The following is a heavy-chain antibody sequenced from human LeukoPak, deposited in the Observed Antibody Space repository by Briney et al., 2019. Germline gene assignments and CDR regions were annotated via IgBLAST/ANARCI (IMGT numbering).Heavy chain of an antibody. J-gene: IGHJ4*02. CDR3: AKGGYSGYAVY. CDR2: ISGSGGST. CDR1: GFTFSSYS. V-gene: IGHV3-23*01. D-gene: IGHD5-12*01. Sequence: GGSLRLSCAASGFTFSSYSMNWVRQAPGKGLEWVSAISGSGGSTYYADSVKGRFTISRDNSKNTLYLQMNSLRAEDTAVYYCAKGGYSGYAVYWGQGTLVTVSS.